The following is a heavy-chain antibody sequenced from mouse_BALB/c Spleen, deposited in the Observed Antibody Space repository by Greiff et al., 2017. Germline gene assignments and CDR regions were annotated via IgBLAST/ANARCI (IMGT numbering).Heavy chain of an antibody. D-gene: IGHD1-1*01. CDR1: GYTFTSYN. Sequence: QVQLKESGAELVKPGASVKMSCKASGYTFTSYNMHWVKQTPGQGLEWIGAIYPGNGDTSYNQKFKGKATLTADKSSSTAYMQLSSLTSEDSAVYYCARDGLRWFAYWGQGTLVTVSA. J-gene: IGHJ3*01. CDR3: ARDGLRWFAY. CDR2: IYPGNGDT. V-gene: IGHV1-12*01.